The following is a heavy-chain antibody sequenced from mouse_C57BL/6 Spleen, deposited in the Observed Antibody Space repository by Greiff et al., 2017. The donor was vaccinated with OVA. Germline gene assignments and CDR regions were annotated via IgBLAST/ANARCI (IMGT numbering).Heavy chain of an antibody. V-gene: IGHV15-2*01. J-gene: IGHJ1*03. CDR1: DSEVFPIAY. D-gene: IGHD1-1*01. Sequence: QVQLKQSGSELRSPGSSVKLSCKDFDSEVFPIAYMSWVRQKPGHGFEWIGGILPSIGRTIYGEKFEDKATLDADTLSNTAYLELNSLTSEDTAIYYCARGTTVVEGYFDVWGTGTTVTVSS. CDR3: ARGTTVVEGYFDV. CDR2: ILPSIGRT.